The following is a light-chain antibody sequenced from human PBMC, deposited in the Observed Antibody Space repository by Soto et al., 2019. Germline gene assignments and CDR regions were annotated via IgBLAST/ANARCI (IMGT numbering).Light chain of an antibody. V-gene: IGKV3-15*01. Sequence: SAGERATLSCRASQSISTELAWHQQIPGQPPRLLIYSASTRATGVPARFTGSGSGSEFTLTISGLQSEDFAIYYCQQGHNWPLTFGQGTRLEI. CDR1: QSISTE. CDR3: QQGHNWPLT. CDR2: SAS. J-gene: IGKJ2*01.